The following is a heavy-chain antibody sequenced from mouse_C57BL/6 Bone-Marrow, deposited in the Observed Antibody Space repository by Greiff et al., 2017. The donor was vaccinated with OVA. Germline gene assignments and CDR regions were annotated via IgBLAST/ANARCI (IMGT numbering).Heavy chain of an antibody. CDR3: AGSYYASSSYFDY. V-gene: IGHV1-5*01. J-gene: IGHJ2*01. D-gene: IGHD1-1*01. CDR1: GYTFTSYW. CDR2: IYPGNSDT. Sequence: EVQLQQSGTVLARPGASVKMSCKTSGYTFTSYWMHWVKQRPGQGLEWIGAIYPGNSDTSYNQKFKGKAKLTAVTSASTAYMELSSLTNEDSAVYYCAGSYYASSSYFDYWGQGTTLTVSS.